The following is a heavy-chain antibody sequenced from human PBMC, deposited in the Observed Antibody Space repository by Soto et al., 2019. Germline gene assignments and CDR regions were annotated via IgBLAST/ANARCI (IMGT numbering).Heavy chain of an antibody. CDR2: ISSNGGST. D-gene: IGHD3-22*01. J-gene: IGHJ4*02. V-gene: IGHV3-64D*06. Sequence: PGGSLRLSCSASGFTFSDYAMHWVRQAPGKGLEYVSVISSNGGSTYYADSVKGRFTISRDNSKKTLYLQMSSLRAEDTAVYYCVKERYYDSSGYYSYFDYWGRGTLVTVSS. CDR3: VKERYYDSSGYYSYFDY. CDR1: GFTFSDYA.